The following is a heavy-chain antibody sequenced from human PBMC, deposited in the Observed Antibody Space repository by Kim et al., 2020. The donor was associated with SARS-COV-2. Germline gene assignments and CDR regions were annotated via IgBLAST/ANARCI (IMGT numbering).Heavy chain of an antibody. CDR1: GFTFSSYA. D-gene: IGHD3-9*01. CDR2: ISYDGSNK. Sequence: GGSLRLSCAASGFTFSSYAMHWVRQAPGKGLEWVAVISYDGSNKYYADSVKGRFTISRDNSKNTLYLQMNSLRAEDTAVYYCARGTVLRYFDGLGDYWGQGTLVTVSS. V-gene: IGHV3-30-3*01. J-gene: IGHJ4*02. CDR3: ARGTVLRYFDGLGDY.